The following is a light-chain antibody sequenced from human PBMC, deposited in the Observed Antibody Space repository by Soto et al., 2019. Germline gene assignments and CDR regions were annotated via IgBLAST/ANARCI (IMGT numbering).Light chain of an antibody. CDR3: MQALQIPPT. CDR1: QSLLHSNGYNY. V-gene: IGKV2-28*01. CDR2: LAS. Sequence: EIVMTQSPLSLPVTPGEPASISCRSSQSLLHSNGYNYLNWYLQKPRQSPQLLIHLASNRASGVPDRFSGSGSGADFTLKISSVEAEDVGVYYCMQALQIPPTFGQGTQVEIK. J-gene: IGKJ1*01.